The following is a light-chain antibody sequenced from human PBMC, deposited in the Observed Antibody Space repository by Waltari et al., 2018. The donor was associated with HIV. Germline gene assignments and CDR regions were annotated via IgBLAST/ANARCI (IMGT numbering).Light chain of an antibody. CDR1: SSDVGGYNY. CDR2: EVN. V-gene: IGLV2-8*01. J-gene: IGLJ3*02. CDR3: SSYAGSKNLV. Sequence: QSALTQPPSASGSPGQSVTISCTGTSSDVGGYNYVSWYQQYPGKAPNLIIYEVNKRPSGVPDRSSGSKSGNTASLTVSGLQGDDEADYYCSSYAGSKNLVLGGGTKLTVL.